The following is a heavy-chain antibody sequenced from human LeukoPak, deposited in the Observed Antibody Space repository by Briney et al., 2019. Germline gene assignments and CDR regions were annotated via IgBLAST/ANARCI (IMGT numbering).Heavy chain of an antibody. V-gene: IGHV3-7*05. D-gene: IGHD5-24*01. J-gene: IGHJ4*02. CDR1: GFTFSSYW. CDR2: IKQDGSEK. Sequence: PGGSLRLSCAASGFTFSSYWMSWVRQAPGKGLEWVANIKQDGSEKYYVDSVKGRFTISRDNAKNSLYLQMNSLRASDTAMYYCARLSETSTIGGFDDWGQGTLVTVSS. CDR3: ARLSETSTIGGFDD.